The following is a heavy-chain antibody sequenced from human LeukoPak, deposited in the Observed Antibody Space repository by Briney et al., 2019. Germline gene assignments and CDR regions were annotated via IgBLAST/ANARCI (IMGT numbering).Heavy chain of an antibody. V-gene: IGHV4-31*03. J-gene: IGHJ4*02. CDR3: ARSGATLFAGFDY. D-gene: IGHD3-3*01. CDR2: IYYSGST. CDR1: GDSISSGDNY. Sequence: SQTLSLTCTVSGDSISSGDNYWRWIRQHPGKGLEWIGYIYYSGSTYYNPSLKSRVTISVDTSQNQFSLKLASVTAADTAVYYCARSGATLFAGFDYWGQGTLVTVSS.